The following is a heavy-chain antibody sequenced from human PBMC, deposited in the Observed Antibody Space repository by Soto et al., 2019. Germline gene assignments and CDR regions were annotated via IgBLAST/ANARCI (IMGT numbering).Heavy chain of an antibody. CDR2: IIPILGIA. Sequence: QVQLVQSGAEVKKPGSSVKVSCKASGGTFSSYTISWVRQAPGQGLEWMGRIIPILGIANYAQKFQGRVTINADKSTSTAYMELSSLRSEDTAVYYWARVRGAYYDSSGYYYLYWGQGTLVTVSS. D-gene: IGHD3-22*01. CDR1: GGTFSSYT. CDR3: ARVRGAYYDSSGYYYLY. J-gene: IGHJ4*02. V-gene: IGHV1-69*02.